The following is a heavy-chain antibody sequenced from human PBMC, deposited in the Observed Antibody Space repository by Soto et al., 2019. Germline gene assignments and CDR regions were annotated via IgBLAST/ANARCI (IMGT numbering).Heavy chain of an antibody. Sequence: QVQLVESGGGVVQPGRSLRLSCAASGFTFSSYAMHWVRQAPGKGLEWMSVISYDGTNTYYADSVRGRFTISRDNSKNTLYVQVNSQRADDTGVYYCARGGYYYDSSGHLDYWGQGTPVPVSS. J-gene: IGHJ4*02. CDR1: GFTFSSYA. D-gene: IGHD3-22*01. CDR2: ISYDGTNT. CDR3: ARGGYYYDSSGHLDY. V-gene: IGHV3-30-3*01.